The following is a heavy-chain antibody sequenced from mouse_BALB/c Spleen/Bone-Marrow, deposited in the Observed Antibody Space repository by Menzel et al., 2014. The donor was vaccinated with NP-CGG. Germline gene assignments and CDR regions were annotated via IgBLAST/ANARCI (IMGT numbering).Heavy chain of an antibody. CDR2: FYPGSGSI. CDR3: ARHEGGEMGFDY. J-gene: IGHJ2*01. Sequence: QVHLQQPGAGLVKPGASVKLSCKASGYTFTEYIIHWVKQRSGQGLEWIGWFYPGSGSIKYNEKFKDKATLTADKSSSTVYMELSRLTSEDSAVYFCARHEGGEMGFDYWGQGTTLTVSS. D-gene: IGHD2-3*01. CDR1: GYTFTEYI. V-gene: IGHV1-62-2*01.